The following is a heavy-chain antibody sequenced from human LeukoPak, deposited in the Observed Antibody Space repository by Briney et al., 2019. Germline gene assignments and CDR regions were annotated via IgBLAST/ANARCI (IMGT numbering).Heavy chain of an antibody. CDR2: INLDGSDK. CDR3: ARGHQH. V-gene: IGHV3-7*01. J-gene: IGHJ1*01. CDR1: GFIFNNSA. Sequence: PGGSLRLSCAASGFIFNNSAMSWVRQAPGKGLEWVATINLDGSDKYYVDSVKGRFTISRDNAKSSLYLQMNTLRAEDTAIYYCARGHQHWGQGTLVTVSS.